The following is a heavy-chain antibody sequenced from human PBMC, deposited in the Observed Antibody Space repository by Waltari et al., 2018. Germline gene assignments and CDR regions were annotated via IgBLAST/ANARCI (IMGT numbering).Heavy chain of an antibody. Sequence: QLQLQESGPGLVKPSETLSLTCPVSGGFISSSSYYLGWILRLPGKLLGWIVSIYYSGCTFYNPSLKRRVTISVATSKNQVSLKLSSVTAADTAVYYCARVKLYSTGWYIGYWGQGTLVTVSS. D-gene: IGHD6-19*01. V-gene: IGHV4-39*07. CDR2: IYYSGCT. CDR1: GGFISSSSYY. J-gene: IGHJ4*02. CDR3: ARVKLYSTGWYIGY.